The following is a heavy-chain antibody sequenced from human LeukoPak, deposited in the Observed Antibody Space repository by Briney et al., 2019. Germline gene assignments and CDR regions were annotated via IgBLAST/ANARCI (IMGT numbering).Heavy chain of an antibody. CDR1: GLTFSSYA. D-gene: IGHD1-7*01. CDR3: ARVHITGTQNTDDY. V-gene: IGHV3-30*01. CDR2: ISYDGSNK. Sequence: GRSLRLSCAASGLTFSSYAMHWVRQAPGKGLEWVAVISYDGSNKYYADSVKGRFTISRDNSKNTLYLQMNSLRAEDTAVYYCARVHITGTQNTDDYWGQGTLVTVSS. J-gene: IGHJ4*02.